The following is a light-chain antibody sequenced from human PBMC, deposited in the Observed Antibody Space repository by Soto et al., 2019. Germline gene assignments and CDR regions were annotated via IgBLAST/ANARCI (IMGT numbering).Light chain of an antibody. CDR3: HQSYSTLWT. CDR2: AAS. Sequence: DIQMTQSPSSLSASVGDRVTITCRASQSISSYLNCYQQKPGKAPKLLIYAASSLQSGVPSRFSGSGSGTDFTLTISSLQPEDFATYYCHQSYSTLWTFGQGTKVEI. J-gene: IGKJ1*01. CDR1: QSISSY. V-gene: IGKV1-39*01.